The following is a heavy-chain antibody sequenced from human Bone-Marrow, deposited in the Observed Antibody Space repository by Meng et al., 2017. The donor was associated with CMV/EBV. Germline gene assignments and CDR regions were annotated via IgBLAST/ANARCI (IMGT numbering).Heavy chain of an antibody. Sequence: GESLKISCAASGFSFSDYYMSWVRQAPGKGLEWVANIKGDGSDESDVDSVRGRFTFSRDNAKNSVYLQMNSLRVEDTAVYYCARHRLYSFDYWGLGTLVTFSS. D-gene: IGHD2-21*01. V-gene: IGHV3-7*01. CDR1: GFSFSDYY. CDR2: IKGDGSDE. J-gene: IGHJ4*02. CDR3: ARHRLYSFDY.